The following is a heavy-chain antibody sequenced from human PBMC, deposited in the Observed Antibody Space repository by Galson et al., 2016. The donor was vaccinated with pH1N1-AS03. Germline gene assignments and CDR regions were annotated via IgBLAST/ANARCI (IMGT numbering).Heavy chain of an antibody. J-gene: IGHJ4*02. CDR2: ISGYDGHT. V-gene: IGHV1-18*01. CDR3: ARDESGYMY. D-gene: IGHD3-3*01. CDR1: GYTFVNYG. Sequence: SVKVSCKASGYTFVNYGISWVRRAPGQGLEWMGWISGYDGHTGYAQKFQGRVAMTTDPSTNTAYMELRSLTPDDTAVYYCARDESGYMYWGQGTLVTVSS.